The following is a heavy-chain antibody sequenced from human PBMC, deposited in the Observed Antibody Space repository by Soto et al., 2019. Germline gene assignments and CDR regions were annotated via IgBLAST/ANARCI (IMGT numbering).Heavy chain of an antibody. CDR1: GFTFSSYS. D-gene: IGHD3-10*01. CDR2: ISSSSSTI. V-gene: IGHV3-48*01. J-gene: IGHJ4*02. Sequence: EVQLVESGGGLVQPGGSLRLSCAASGFTFSSYSMNWVRQAPGKGLEWVSYISSSSSTIYFADSVKGRFTVSRDNAKNSLYLQMNSLRAEDTAVYYCASSWFGELFFDYWGQGTLVTVSS. CDR3: ASSWFGELFFDY.